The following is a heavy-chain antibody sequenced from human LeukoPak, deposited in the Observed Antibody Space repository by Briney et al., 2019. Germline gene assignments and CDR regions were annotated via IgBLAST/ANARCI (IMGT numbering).Heavy chain of an antibody. Sequence: KSSETLSLTCTVSGGSISSNNYYWGWIRQPPGKGLEFIGNVYYLGSTYYNPSLKSRVTFSVHTSKNQFSLKLTSVTAADTAVYYCARGTWGLPRDDAFDLGPRDNGHRLF. CDR3: ARGTWGLPRDDAFD. V-gene: IGHV4-39*01. CDR1: GGSISSNNYY. J-gene: IGHJ3*01. CDR2: VYYLGST. D-gene: IGHD4-11*01.